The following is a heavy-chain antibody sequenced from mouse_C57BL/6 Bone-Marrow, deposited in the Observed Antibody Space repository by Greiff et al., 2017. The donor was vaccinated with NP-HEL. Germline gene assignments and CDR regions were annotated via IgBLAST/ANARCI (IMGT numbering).Heavy chain of an antibody. CDR2: IRSKSNNYAT. Sequence: EVQGVESGGGLVQPKGSLKLSCAASGKGLEWVARIRSKSNNYATYYADSVKDRFTISRDDSESMLYLQMNNLKTEDTAMYYCVRNWAWFAYWGQGTLVTVSA. J-gene: IGHJ3*01. D-gene: IGHD4-1*01. CDR3: VRNWAWFAY. V-gene: IGHV10-1*01. CDR1: G.